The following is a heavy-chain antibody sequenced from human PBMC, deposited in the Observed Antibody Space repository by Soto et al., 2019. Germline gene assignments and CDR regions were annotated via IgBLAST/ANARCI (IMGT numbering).Heavy chain of an antibody. CDR1: DDSSSRYK. V-gene: IGHV4-59*08. D-gene: IGHD3-10*01. J-gene: IGHJ6*02. CDR2: IDSNGGT. CDR3: VRQGFGRLHGVVDV. Sequence: SETLSLTCTVSDDSSSRYKWRWIRQRPGRRLEWIGYIDSNGGTSYNPSLQSRVTISIDTSTKQFFLKLSSVTAADTAVYYCVRQGFGRLHGVVDVWGQGTRVTVSS.